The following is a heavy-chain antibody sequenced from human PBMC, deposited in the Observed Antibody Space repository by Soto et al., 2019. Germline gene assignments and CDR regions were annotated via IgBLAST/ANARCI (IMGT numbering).Heavy chain of an antibody. Sequence: QLQLQESGPGLVKPSETLSLTCTVCGGSISSSSYCWGWIRQPPGKGLEWIGSVYYGGSTYYNPSLKSRVTISVDMSKNQFSLKLNSVTAADTAVYYCARRTGYSSSWYHYYFDYWGQGTLVTVSS. D-gene: IGHD6-13*01. CDR3: ARRTGYSSSWYHYYFDY. CDR2: VYYGGST. J-gene: IGHJ4*02. V-gene: IGHV4-39*01. CDR1: GGSISSSSYC.